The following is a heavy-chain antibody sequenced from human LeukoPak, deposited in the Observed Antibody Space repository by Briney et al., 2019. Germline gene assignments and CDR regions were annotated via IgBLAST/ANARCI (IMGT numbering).Heavy chain of an antibody. CDR3: ARDWSCSGGSCRDY. V-gene: IGHV1-2*02. CDR2: INPNSGGT. CDR1: GYTFTGYY. J-gene: IGHJ4*02. Sequence: ASVTVSCTASGYTFTGYYMHWVRQAPGQGLEWMGWINPNSGGTNYAQKFQGRVTMTRGTSISTAYMELSRLRSDDTAVYYCARDWSCSGGSCRDYWGQGTLVTVSS. D-gene: IGHD2-15*01.